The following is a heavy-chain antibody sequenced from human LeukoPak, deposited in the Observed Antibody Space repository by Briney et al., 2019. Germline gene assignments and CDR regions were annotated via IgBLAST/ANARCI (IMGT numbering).Heavy chain of an antibody. CDR2: ISASGST. Sequence: SETLSLTCTVSGGSISSYYWSWIRQPAGKGLEWIGRISASGSTNYNPSLKSRVTMSVDTSKNQLSLKVTSVTAADTAVYYCARGHCSSISCYDGNWFDPWGQGTLVTVSS. D-gene: IGHD2-2*01. J-gene: IGHJ5*02. V-gene: IGHV4-4*07. CDR3: ARGHCSSISCYDGNWFDP. CDR1: GGSISSYY.